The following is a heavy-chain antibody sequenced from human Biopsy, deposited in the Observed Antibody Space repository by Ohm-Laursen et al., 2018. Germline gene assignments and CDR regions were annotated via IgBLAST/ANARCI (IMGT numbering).Heavy chain of an antibody. V-gene: IGHV4-59*01. CDR1: GGSIINNY. CDR2: IYFTGST. J-gene: IGHJ3*01. D-gene: IGHD5-24*01. Sequence: SQTLSLTCTVSGGSIINNYWSWMRQPPGKGLEWIGYIYFTGSTNYNPSLKSRVTISVDTSKNQFLLRLSSVTAADTAVYYCARDSGGMATILDAFDLWGQGTMVTVSP. CDR3: ARDSGGMATILDAFDL.